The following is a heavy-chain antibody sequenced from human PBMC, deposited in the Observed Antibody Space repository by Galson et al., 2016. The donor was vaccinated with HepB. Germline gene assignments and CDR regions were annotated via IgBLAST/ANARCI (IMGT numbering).Heavy chain of an antibody. CDR1: GGSIGSSSLY. D-gene: IGHD1-14*01. J-gene: IGHJ5*01. Sequence: ETLSLTCSVSGGSIGSSSLYWGWIRQPPGKGLEWIGSMYSSGTTYYNPSLERRVTISVDTSKNQFSLKVKYVTAADPAVYYCARHVHYNSPPIGFDSWGQGTLVTVSS. CDR2: MYSSGTT. V-gene: IGHV4-39*01. CDR3: ARHVHYNSPPIGFDS.